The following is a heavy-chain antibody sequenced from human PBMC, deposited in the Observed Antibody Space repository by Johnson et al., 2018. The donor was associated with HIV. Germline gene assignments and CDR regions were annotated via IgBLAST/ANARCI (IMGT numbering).Heavy chain of an antibody. Sequence: QEQLVESGGSLVQPGGSMRLSCAASGFTFTDYYMTWIRQAPGKGLEWVSHISTSGGGIYYADSVKGRFTISRDNARNSLYLQMNSLRAEDTAVYYCARVRYSSGWPIYAFDIWGQGTMVTVSS. J-gene: IGHJ3*02. D-gene: IGHD6-19*01. V-gene: IGHV3-11*04. CDR2: ISTSGGGI. CDR1: GFTFTDYY. CDR3: ARVRYSSGWPIYAFDI.